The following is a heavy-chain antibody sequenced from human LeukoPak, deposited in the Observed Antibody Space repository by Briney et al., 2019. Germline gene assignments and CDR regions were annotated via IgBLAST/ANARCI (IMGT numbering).Heavy chain of an antibody. J-gene: IGHJ4*02. D-gene: IGHD1-1*01. CDR3: AKVRTGHYFDY. CDR1: GFTFSNYA. Sequence: GGSLRLSCAASGFTFSNYAMSWVRQAPGKGLEWVSSISGTGGSTYYADSVKGRFTISRDNSNNTLFLQMNRLRAEDTAVYYCAKVRTGHYFDYWGQGTLVTVSS. CDR2: ISGTGGST. V-gene: IGHV3-23*01.